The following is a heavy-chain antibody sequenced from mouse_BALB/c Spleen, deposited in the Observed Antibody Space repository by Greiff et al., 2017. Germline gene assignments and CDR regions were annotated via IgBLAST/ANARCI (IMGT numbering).Heavy chain of an antibody. CDR3: ARSTGPWFAY. Sequence: HVQLQQSGAELVRPGSSVKISCKAFGYAFSSYWLTWVKQRPGQGLEWIVQIYPGDGDTNYNGKFKGKATLTADKSSSTAYMQLSSLTSEDSAVYFCARSTGPWFAYWGKGTLVTVSA. CDR2: IYPGDGDT. V-gene: IGHV1-80*01. J-gene: IGHJ3*01. CDR1: GYAFSSYW.